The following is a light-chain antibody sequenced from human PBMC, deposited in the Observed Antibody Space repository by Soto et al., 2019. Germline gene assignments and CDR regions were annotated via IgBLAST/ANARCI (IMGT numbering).Light chain of an antibody. CDR2: RAS. J-gene: IGKJ1*01. CDR1: QSINNW. CDR3: QQYSSAST. V-gene: IGKV1-5*03. Sequence: DIQMTQSPSTLSASVGDRVTITCRASQSINNWLAWYQQKPGKAPKLLIYRASSLENGVPSRFSGRGSGTEFIFTIPSLQPADLATYYCQQYSSASTFGQGTKVEI.